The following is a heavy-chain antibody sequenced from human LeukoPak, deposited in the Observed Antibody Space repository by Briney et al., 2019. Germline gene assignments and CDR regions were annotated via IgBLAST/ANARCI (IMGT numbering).Heavy chain of an antibody. CDR2: IRSKAYGGTT. V-gene: IGHV3-49*04. D-gene: IGHD3-10*01. J-gene: IGHJ4*02. Sequence: GGSLRLSCAASGFTFSSYSMIWVRQAPGKGLEWVGFIRSKAYGGTTEYAASVKGRFTFSRDDSKSIAYLQMNSLKTEDTAVYYCTRVYGSGSRMLGYYFDYWGQGTLVTVSS. CDR3: TRVYGSGSRMLGYYFDY. CDR1: GFTFSSYS.